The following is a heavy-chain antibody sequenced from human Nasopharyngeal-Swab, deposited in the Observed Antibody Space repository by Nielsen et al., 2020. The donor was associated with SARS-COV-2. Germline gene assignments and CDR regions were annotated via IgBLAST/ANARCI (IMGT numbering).Heavy chain of an antibody. CDR2: ISAYNGNT. CDR3: ARAGAVALWYFDY. CDR1: GYTFTSYG. V-gene: IGHV1-18*01. J-gene: IGHJ4*02. Sequence: GESLKISCKGSGYTFTSYGISWVRQAPGQGLEWMGWISAYNGNTNYAQKLQGRVTMTTDTSTSTAYMELRSLRSDDTAVYYCARAGAVALWYFDYWGQGTLVTVSS. D-gene: IGHD6-19*01.